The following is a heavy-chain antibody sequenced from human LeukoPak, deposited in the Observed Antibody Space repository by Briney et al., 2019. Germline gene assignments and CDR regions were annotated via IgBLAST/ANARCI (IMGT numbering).Heavy chain of an antibody. D-gene: IGHD6-13*01. Sequence: PGGSLRLSCAASGFTFSSYSMNWVRQAPGKGLEWVSYISSSSSNIYHADSVKGRFTISRDNSKNTLYLQMNSLRAEDTAVYYCAKLKGGYSSSDFDYWGQGTLVTVSS. CDR2: ISSSSSNI. V-gene: IGHV3-48*01. J-gene: IGHJ4*02. CDR1: GFTFSSYS. CDR3: AKLKGGYSSSDFDY.